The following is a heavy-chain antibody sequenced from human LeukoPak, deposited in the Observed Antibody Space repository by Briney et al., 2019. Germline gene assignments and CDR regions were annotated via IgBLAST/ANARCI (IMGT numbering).Heavy chain of an antibody. CDR1: GLTFTSHG. V-gene: IGHV3-30*12. J-gene: IGHJ4*02. CDR2: VRNDGSDT. CDR3: ARDRGKDYFDS. D-gene: IGHD4-23*01. Sequence: GTSLRLSCTASGLTFTSHGFHWLRQVVGKRLEWVAFVRNDGSDTYHTNSVKGRFSISRDDCKNSLYLQMNSLRPEDTAIYYCARDRGKDYFDSWGQGTQVTVSS.